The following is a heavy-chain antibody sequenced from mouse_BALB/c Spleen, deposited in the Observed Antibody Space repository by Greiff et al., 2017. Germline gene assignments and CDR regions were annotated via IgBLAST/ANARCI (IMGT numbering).Heavy chain of an antibody. CDR3: ARAYGNYPFAY. D-gene: IGHD2-1*01. Sequence: EVMLVESGGGLVKPGGSLKLSCAASGFTFSSYAMSWVRQTPEKRLEWVASISSGGSTYYPDSVKGRFTISRDNARNILYLQMSSLRSEDTAMYYCARAYGNYPFAYWGQGTLVTVSA. CDR2: ISSGGST. CDR1: GFTFSSYA. V-gene: IGHV5-6-5*01. J-gene: IGHJ3*01.